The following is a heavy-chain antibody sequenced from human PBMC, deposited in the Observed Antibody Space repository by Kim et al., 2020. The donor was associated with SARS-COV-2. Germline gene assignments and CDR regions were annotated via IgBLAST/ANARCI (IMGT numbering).Heavy chain of an antibody. V-gene: IGHV1-18*01. D-gene: IGHD3-10*01. CDR1: GYIFTYFG. CDR2: IRPHNGNT. Sequence: ASVKVSCKASGYIFTYFGISWVRQAPGQGLEWMGWIRPHNGNTKYEQKFQVRITMTTDTSASTAYLELRSLTSDDTAVYYCAREYYYGSGTYDSFDAFDLWGQGTGVIVSS. CDR3: AREYYYGSGTYDSFDAFDL. J-gene: IGHJ3*01.